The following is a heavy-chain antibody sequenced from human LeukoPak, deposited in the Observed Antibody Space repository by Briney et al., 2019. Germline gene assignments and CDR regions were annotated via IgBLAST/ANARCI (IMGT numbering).Heavy chain of an antibody. CDR3: ARGYNWNYGYYFDY. J-gene: IGHJ4*02. V-gene: IGHV4-59*01. CDR2: IYYSGST. D-gene: IGHD1-7*01. Sequence: PSETLSLTCTVSGGSISSYYWSWIRQPPGKGLEWIGYIYYSGSTNYNPSLKSRVTISVDTSKNQFSLKLSSVTAADTAVYYCARGYNWNYGYYFDYWGQGTLVTVSS. CDR1: GGSISSYY.